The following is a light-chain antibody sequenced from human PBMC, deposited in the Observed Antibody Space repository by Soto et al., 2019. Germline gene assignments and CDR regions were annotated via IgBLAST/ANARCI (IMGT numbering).Light chain of an antibody. V-gene: IGKV1-5*01. CDR2: DAS. CDR1: QSISTW. Sequence: DIQMTQSPSTLSASVGDRLTITCRASQSISTWLAWYQQRAGKAPKLLISDASNLESGIPSRFSGSGSGTEFSLTSSSLQPDDFATYYCQQYNTISPWTFGQGPKVEIK. CDR3: QQYNTISPWT. J-gene: IGKJ1*01.